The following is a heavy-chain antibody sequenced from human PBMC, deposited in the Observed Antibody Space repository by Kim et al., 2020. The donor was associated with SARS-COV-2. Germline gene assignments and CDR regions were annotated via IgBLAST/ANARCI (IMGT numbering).Heavy chain of an antibody. V-gene: IGHV3-30*09. CDR1: GFTFNSYA. J-gene: IGHJ4*02. Sequence: GGSLRLSCAASGFTFNSYAFHWVRQAPGKGLEWVALISSDGSDKFYADSVQGRLGISRDNSKSTVFLQMNSLTGEDTAVYYCVRAPDRSSTFDHWGQGA. CDR3: VRAPDRSSTFDH. D-gene: IGHD6-13*01. CDR2: ISSDGSDK.